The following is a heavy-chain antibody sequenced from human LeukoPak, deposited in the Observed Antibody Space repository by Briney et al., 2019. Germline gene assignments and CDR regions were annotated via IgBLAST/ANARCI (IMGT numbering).Heavy chain of an antibody. V-gene: IGHV3-30*02. J-gene: IGHJ5*02. CDR1: GFTFSNYG. CDR3: AKDLNPYYYDSSGYYDH. D-gene: IGHD3-22*01. Sequence: GGSLRLSCAASGFTFSNYGMHWVRQAPGKGLEWVGFIRYDGSKKYYADSVKGRFTISRDNSKNTLYLQMNSLRAEDTAVYYCAKDLNPYYYDSSGYYDHWGQGTLVTVSS. CDR2: IRYDGSKK.